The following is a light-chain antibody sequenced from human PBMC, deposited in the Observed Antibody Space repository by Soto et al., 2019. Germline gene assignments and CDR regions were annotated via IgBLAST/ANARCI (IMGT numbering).Light chain of an antibody. V-gene: IGKV3-20*01. CDR2: GAS. Sequence: MGLRQFPGTLSLSPGERAILSCGASQNVESNYLAWSQPKPGKAPRLLIYGASNTATGIPDRLSGGGSGTDFTLTIRRLEPEDFAVYHCQQYGSSGTFGQGTKVDIK. J-gene: IGKJ1*01. CDR1: QNVESNY. CDR3: QQYGSSGT.